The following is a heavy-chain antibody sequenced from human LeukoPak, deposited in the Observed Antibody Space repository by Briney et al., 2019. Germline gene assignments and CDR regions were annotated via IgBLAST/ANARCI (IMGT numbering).Heavy chain of an antibody. CDR1: GGTFSSYA. J-gene: IGHJ2*01. CDR2: IIPILGIA. D-gene: IGHD3-10*01. V-gene: IGHV1-69*04. CDR3: ATHGSGSWYFDL. Sequence: SVKVSCKASGGTFSSYAISWVRQAPGQGLEWMGRIIPILGIANYAQKFQGRVTITADKSTSTAYMELSSLRSEDTAVYYCATHGSGSWYFDLWGRGTLVTVSS.